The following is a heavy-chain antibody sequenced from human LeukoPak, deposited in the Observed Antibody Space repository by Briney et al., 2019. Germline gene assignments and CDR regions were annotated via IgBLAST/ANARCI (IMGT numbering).Heavy chain of an antibody. CDR2: ISAYNGNT. D-gene: IGHD3-22*01. CDR3: ARDAPLYYYDSSGYYSHFDY. V-gene: IGHV1-18*01. CDR1: GYTFTSYG. J-gene: IGHJ4*02. Sequence: VASVKVSCKASGYTFTSYGISRVRQAPGQGLEWMGWISAYNGNTNYAQKLQGRVTMTTDTSTSTAYMELRSLRSDDTAVYYCARDAPLYYYDSSGYYSHFDYWGQGTLVTVSS.